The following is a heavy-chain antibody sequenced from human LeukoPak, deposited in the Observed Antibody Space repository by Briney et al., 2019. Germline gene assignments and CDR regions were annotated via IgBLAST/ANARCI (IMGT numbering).Heavy chain of an antibody. CDR3: AKDGGLHLYYYYNYMDI. D-gene: IGHD5-24*01. CDR1: GFTFNSYG. Sequence: GGSLRLSCAASGFTFNSYGMHWVRQAPGKGLEWVAFIRYDGSYEYYADSVKGRFTISRDDSKTTLYLQMNSLRSEDTAVYYCAKDGGLHLYYYYNYMDIWGKGTTVTVSS. CDR2: IRYDGSYE. J-gene: IGHJ6*03. V-gene: IGHV3-30*02.